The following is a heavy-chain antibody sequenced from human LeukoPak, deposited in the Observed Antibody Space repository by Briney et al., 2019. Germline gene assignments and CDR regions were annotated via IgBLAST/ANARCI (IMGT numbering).Heavy chain of an antibody. V-gene: IGHV3-33*01. J-gene: IGHJ4*02. CDR2: IGYDGYNK. CDR3: ARDDRGVGALGY. D-gene: IGHD1-26*01. CDR1: GFTFSSYG. Sequence: GRSLRLSCAASGFTFSSYGMHWVRQAPGKGLEWVAVIGYDGYNKYYADSVKDRFTISRDNSKDTLYVQMNSLRAEDTAVYYCARDDRGVGALGYWGQGTLVTVSS.